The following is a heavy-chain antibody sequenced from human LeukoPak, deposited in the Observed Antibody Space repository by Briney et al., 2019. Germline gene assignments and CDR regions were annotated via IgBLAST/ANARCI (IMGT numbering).Heavy chain of an antibody. V-gene: IGHV3-53*04. Sequence: GVSLRLSCAASGFTVSSNYMSWVRQAPGKGLEWVSVIYSGGSTYYADSVKGRLTISRHNSKNTLYLQMNSLRAEDTAVYYCARYNWNDGYYYGMDVWGQGTTVTVSS. J-gene: IGHJ6*02. CDR3: ARYNWNDGYYYGMDV. CDR1: GFTVSSNY. CDR2: IYSGGST. D-gene: IGHD1-1*01.